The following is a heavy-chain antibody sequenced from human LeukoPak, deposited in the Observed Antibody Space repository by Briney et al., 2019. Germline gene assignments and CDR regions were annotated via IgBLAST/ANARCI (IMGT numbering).Heavy chain of an antibody. CDR3: ASVQEILWFGELLERGAFDI. Sequence: PGGSLRLSCAASGLTLSSYGMHWVRQAPGKGLEWVTVIWYDGSNKYYADSVKGRFTISRDNSKNTLYLQMNSLRAEDTAVYYCASVQEILWFGELLERGAFDIWGQGTMVTVSS. V-gene: IGHV3-33*01. CDR2: IWYDGSNK. J-gene: IGHJ3*02. CDR1: GLTLSSYG. D-gene: IGHD3-10*01.